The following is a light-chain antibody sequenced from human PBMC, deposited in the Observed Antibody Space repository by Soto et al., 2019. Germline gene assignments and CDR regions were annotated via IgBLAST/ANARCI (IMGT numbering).Light chain of an antibody. V-gene: IGKV3-20*01. J-gene: IGKJ5*01. Sequence: EIVLTQSPVTLSLSPGERATLSCRASQSVSNNFLAWYQQQPGQAPRLLIYGASSRATGIPDRFSGTGPETDFTLTISRLEPEDFAVYYCQQYDNSPITFGQGTRLEIK. CDR1: QSVSNNF. CDR3: QQYDNSPIT. CDR2: GAS.